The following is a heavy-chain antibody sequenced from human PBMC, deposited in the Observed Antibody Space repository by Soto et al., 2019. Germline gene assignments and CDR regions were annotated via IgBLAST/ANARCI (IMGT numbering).Heavy chain of an antibody. CDR1: GFTFSDHY. Sequence: GGSLRLSCAASGFTFSDHYMDWVRQAPGKGLEWVGRTRNKANSYTTEYAASVKGRFTISRDDSKNSLYLQMNSLKTEDTAVYYCARVLTSSGGYYFDYWGQGTLVTVSX. V-gene: IGHV3-72*01. D-gene: IGHD3-16*01. CDR2: TRNKANSYTT. CDR3: ARVLTSSGGYYFDY. J-gene: IGHJ4*02.